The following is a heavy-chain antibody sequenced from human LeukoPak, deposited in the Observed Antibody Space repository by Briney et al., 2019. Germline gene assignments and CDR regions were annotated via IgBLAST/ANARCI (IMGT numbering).Heavy chain of an antibody. J-gene: IGHJ4*02. CDR3: ARGRNAGAGVYDY. V-gene: IGHV1-69*05. CDR2: IIPTFGTA. Sequence: GSSVKVSCKASGGTFSSYAISWVRHAPGQGLEWMGRIIPTFGTATYAQKFQGRVTTTTDESTSTAYMELSSLRSEDTAVYYCARGRNAGAGVYDYWGQGTLVTVSS. CDR1: GGTFSSYA. D-gene: IGHD6-19*01.